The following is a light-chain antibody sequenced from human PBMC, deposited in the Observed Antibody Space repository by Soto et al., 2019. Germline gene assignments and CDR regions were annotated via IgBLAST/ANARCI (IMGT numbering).Light chain of an antibody. CDR1: QAVPNKW. CDR2: KAS. J-gene: IGKJ1*01. V-gene: IGKV1-5*03. Sequence: DIHLTQSPSFLSASVVDRVTITCRPSQAVPNKWLAWYQQKPGQAPKILISKASNLEKGVPSRFSGSGSETEFTLTISSVQPEDSATYYCQQYKTHWTFGPGTKVDNK. CDR3: QQYKTHWT.